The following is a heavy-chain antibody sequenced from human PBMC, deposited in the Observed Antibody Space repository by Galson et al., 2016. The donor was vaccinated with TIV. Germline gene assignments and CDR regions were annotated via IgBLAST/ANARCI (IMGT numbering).Heavy chain of an antibody. D-gene: IGHD1-26*01. CDR1: GFTFSSHG. CDR2: ISDTGRNT. V-gene: IGHV3-23*01. Sequence: SLRLSCAASGFTFSSHGIHWIRQAPGKGLEWVSGISDTGRNTYYTGSVKGRFAISRDNSKNTLFLQMNSLRSEDTAIYYCAKDRVGPATGWFDSWGQGALVTVSS. CDR3: AKDRVGPATGWFDS. J-gene: IGHJ5*01.